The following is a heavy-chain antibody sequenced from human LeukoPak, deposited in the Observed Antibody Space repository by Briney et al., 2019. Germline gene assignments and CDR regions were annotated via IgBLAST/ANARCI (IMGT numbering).Heavy chain of an antibody. CDR1: GGSISSYY. Sequence: SETLSLTCTVSGGSISSYYWNWIRQPPGKGLEFIGYIYYTGSTNYNPSLKSRVTMSVDTSKNQFSLNLGSVTPEDTAVYYCARDPGGGYKDDALDIWGQGTMVTVSS. CDR2: IYYTGST. D-gene: IGHD3-16*01. V-gene: IGHV4-59*01. CDR3: ARDPGGGYKDDALDI. J-gene: IGHJ3*02.